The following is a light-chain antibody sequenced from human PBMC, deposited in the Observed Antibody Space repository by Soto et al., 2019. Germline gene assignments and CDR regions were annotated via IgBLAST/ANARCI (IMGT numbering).Light chain of an antibody. CDR3: QRYGRSQWT. Sequence: EVVLTQSPGTLSLSPGEKASLSCRASQSTTYLAWYQQKPGQAPRLLIYGSSTRAPGTPDRFSAGGAGTDFILTISRMEPEDFAVYFYQRYGRSQWTFGQGTKVEMK. V-gene: IGKV3-20*01. J-gene: IGKJ1*01. CDR2: GSS. CDR1: QSTTY.